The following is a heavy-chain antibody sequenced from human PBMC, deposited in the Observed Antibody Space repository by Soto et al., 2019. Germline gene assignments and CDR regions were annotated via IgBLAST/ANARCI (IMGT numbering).Heavy chain of an antibody. CDR2: INHSGST. Sequence: SETLSLTCTVSDGSITSASYYWGWIRQSPGKGLEWIGEINHSGSTNYNPSLKSRVTISVDTSKNQFSLKLTSVTAADTAVYYCARDKITGLFDYWGQGTLVTVSS. CDR3: ARDKITGLFDY. CDR1: DGSITSASYY. D-gene: IGHD2-8*02. V-gene: IGHV4-39*07. J-gene: IGHJ4*02.